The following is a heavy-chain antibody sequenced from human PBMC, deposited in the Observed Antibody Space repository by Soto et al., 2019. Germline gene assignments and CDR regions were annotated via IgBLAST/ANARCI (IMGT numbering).Heavy chain of an antibody. J-gene: IGHJ6*02. V-gene: IGHV1-18*01. CDR3: ARGRPPRDIVVVPGAIPYYYYYGMDV. CDR2: ISAYHGNT. D-gene: IGHD2-2*01. Sequence: ASVKVSCNASGYTFTRNGISSVRPAPRPGLEWMGWISAYHGNTHYAQKLQGRVTMTTDTSTSTAYMELRSLRSDDTAVYYWARGRPPRDIVVVPGAIPYYYYYGMDVWGQGTTVTVSS. CDR1: GYTFTRNG.